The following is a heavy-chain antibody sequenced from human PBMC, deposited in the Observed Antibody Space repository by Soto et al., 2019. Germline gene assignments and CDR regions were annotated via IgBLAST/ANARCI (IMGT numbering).Heavy chain of an antibody. CDR1: GLTFSNYA. V-gene: IGHV3-23*01. CDR2: MSGSSSTT. Sequence: GGTLRLSCATSGLTFSNYAMSWVRQAPGGGLEWVSSMSGSSSTTYYADSVKGRFTISRDRSKNTLYLQMSSLRAEDTALYYCAKNQERELPRVIDFWGQGTLVTVSS. J-gene: IGHJ4*02. D-gene: IGHD1-7*01. CDR3: AKNQERELPRVIDF.